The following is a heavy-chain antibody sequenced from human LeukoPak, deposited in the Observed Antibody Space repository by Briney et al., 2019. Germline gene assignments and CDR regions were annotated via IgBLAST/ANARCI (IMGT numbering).Heavy chain of an antibody. V-gene: IGHV5-51*01. CDR3: ARHRSISAGTNWFDP. D-gene: IGHD1-1*01. Sequence: GESLKISCKASGYSFSNSWIGWVRPMPGKGLEWMGIIYPGDSDTRYSPSFQGQVTISADKSISTAYLQWTSLKASDTATYYCARHRSISAGTNWFDPWGQGTLVTVSS. J-gene: IGHJ5*02. CDR2: IYPGDSDT. CDR1: GYSFSNSW.